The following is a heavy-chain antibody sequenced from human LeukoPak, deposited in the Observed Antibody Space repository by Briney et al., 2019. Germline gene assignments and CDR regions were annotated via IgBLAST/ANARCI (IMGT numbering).Heavy chain of an antibody. CDR3: ARGVGDSSVPFDN. V-gene: IGHV1-2*04. Sequence: ASVKLSCKASGYTFTGYYMHWVRQAPGQGLEWMGWINPNSGGTNYAQKFQGWVTMTRDTSISTAYMELTRLRSDDTAVYCCARGVGDSSVPFDNWGQGTLLTVSS. CDR1: GYTFTGYY. J-gene: IGHJ4*02. D-gene: IGHD3-22*01. CDR2: INPNSGGT.